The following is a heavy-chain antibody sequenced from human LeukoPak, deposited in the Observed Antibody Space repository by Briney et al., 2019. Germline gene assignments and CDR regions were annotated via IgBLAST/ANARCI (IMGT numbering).Heavy chain of an antibody. D-gene: IGHD3-16*02. Sequence: GGSLRLSCTASGFTFSNSWMNWIRQAPGKGLEWVANIKQDGSEKYYVDSVKGRFTISRDNAKSSLFLQMNSLRAEDTAVYYCARDSSPGYYDYVWGTYPRYWGQGTLVTVSS. J-gene: IGHJ4*02. CDR2: IKQDGSEK. V-gene: IGHV3-7*05. CDR3: ARDSSPGYYDYVWGTYPRY. CDR1: GFTFSNSW.